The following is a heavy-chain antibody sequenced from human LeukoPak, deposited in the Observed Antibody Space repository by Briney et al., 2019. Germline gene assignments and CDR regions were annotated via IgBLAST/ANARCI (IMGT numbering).Heavy chain of an antibody. J-gene: IGHJ5*02. CDR3: ARHVQELDQNWFDP. D-gene: IGHD1/OR15-1a*01. CDR2: IYHSGST. Sequence: SETLSLTCAVYGGSFSDYYWSWIRQPPGKGLEWIGEIYHSGSTNYNPSLKSRVTVSVDTSKNQFSLKLSSVTAADTAVYYCARHVQELDQNWFDPWGQGTLVTVSS. CDR1: GGSFSDYY. V-gene: IGHV4-34*01.